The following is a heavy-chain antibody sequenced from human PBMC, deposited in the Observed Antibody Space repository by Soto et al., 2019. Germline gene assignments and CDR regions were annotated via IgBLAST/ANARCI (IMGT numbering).Heavy chain of an antibody. D-gene: IGHD3-10*01. CDR1: GFTFSDYY. Sequence: QVQLVESGGVLGKRGGSLRLSCAASGFTFSDYYMSWVRQAPGKGLEWVSYISTSATSTHYADSVKGRFTISRDDAKNSLYLQMNSLRAEDTAVYYCARDYFYGSGSYSSYYFDYWGQGTLVTVSS. CDR2: ISTSATST. V-gene: IGHV3-11*01. CDR3: ARDYFYGSGSYSSYYFDY. J-gene: IGHJ4*02.